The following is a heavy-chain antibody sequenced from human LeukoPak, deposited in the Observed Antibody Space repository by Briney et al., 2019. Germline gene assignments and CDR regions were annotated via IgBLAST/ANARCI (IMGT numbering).Heavy chain of an antibody. J-gene: IGHJ5*02. Sequence: SETLSLTCTVSGGSISSGGYYWSWIRQHPGKGLEWIGYIYYSGSTYYNPSLKSRVTISVDTSKNQFSLRLSSVTAADTAVYYCARVGGSYWFDPWGQGTLVTVSS. CDR3: ARVGGSYWFDP. D-gene: IGHD6-13*01. CDR1: GGSISSGGYY. V-gene: IGHV4-31*03. CDR2: IYYSGST.